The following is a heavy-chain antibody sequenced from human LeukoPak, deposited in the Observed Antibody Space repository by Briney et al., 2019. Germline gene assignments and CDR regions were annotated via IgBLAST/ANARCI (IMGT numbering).Heavy chain of an antibody. V-gene: IGHV3-11*04. CDR3: ARRREHGSGSDWL. CDR2: ISSSGSTI. CDR1: GFTFSDYY. J-gene: IGHJ4*02. Sequence: GGSLRLSCAASGFTFSDYYMSWIRQAPGKGLEWVSYISSSGSTIYYSDSLKGRFTISRDIARSSLYLQMSSLRAEDTAVYYCARRREHGSGSDWLWGQGTLVTVSS. D-gene: IGHD3-10*01.